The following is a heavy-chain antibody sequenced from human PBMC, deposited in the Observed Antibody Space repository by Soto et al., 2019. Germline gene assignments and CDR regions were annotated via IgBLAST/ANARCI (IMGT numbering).Heavy chain of an antibody. V-gene: IGHV3-11*06. J-gene: IGHJ4*02. Sequence: PGGSLRLSCAASGFTFSDYYMSWIRQAPGKGLEWVSYISSSSSYTNYADSVKGRFTISRDNSKNTLYLQMNSLRAEDTAVYYCAKIPGPITMVRGVIPAWGQGTLVTVSS. D-gene: IGHD3-10*01. CDR1: GFTFSDYY. CDR3: AKIPGPITMVRGVIPA. CDR2: ISSSSSYT.